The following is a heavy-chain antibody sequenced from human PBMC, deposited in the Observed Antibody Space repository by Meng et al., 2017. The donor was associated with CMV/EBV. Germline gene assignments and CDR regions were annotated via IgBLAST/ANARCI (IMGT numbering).Heavy chain of an antibody. D-gene: IGHD2-21*01. Sequence: GESLKISCAASGFTFSDYYMSWIRQAPGKGLEWVSYISSSGSTIYYADSVKGRFTISRDNAKNSLYLQMNSLRAEDTAVYYCARALCGGDCYSYYYYYGMDVWGQGTTVTRLL. CDR3: ARALCGGDCYSYYYYYGMDV. CDR2: ISSSGSTI. J-gene: IGHJ6*02. V-gene: IGHV3-11*04. CDR1: GFTFSDYY.